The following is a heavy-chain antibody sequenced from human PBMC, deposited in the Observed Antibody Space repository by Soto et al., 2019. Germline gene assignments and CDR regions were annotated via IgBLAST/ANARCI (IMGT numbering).Heavy chain of an antibody. CDR1: GFTFSSCI. CDR3: ARDRLIGGLSNCPNYFHY. CDR2: ISSSSSYI. V-gene: IGHV3-21*01. J-gene: IGHJ4*02. D-gene: IGHD3-16*01. Sequence: EVQLVESGGGLVKPGESLRLSCAASGFTFSSCIINWVRQAPGKGLEWVSSISSSSSYIYYADSVKGRFTTSRDNAKNSLYLQMNRLRAEDTAVYYCARDRLIGGLSNCPNYFHYWGQGTLVTVSS.